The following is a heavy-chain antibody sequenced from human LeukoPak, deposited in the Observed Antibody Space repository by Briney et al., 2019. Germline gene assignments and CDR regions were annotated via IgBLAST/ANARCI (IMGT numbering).Heavy chain of an antibody. D-gene: IGHD2-21*01. J-gene: IGHJ4*02. CDR2: MYHSGST. Sequence: ASETLSLTCVVPGYSITSGYYWGWIRQPPGKGLEWIASMYHSGSTYYKPTLKSRVTISVDTSKNQFSLRVNSGTAADRAVYYCARMCGVDCRGGFDYWGQGTLVTVSS. CDR1: GYSITSGYY. V-gene: IGHV4-38-2*01. CDR3: ARMCGVDCRGGFDY.